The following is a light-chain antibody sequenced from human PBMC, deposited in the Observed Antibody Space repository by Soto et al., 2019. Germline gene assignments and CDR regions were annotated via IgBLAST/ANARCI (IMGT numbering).Light chain of an antibody. CDR3: QQSFGTLPWT. CDR2: AAS. J-gene: IGKJ1*01. V-gene: IGKV1-39*01. Sequence: DIQMTQSPSSLSASIGDRVTITCRASQSISSYLNWYQQKPGKAPKLLIYAASSLQSGVPSRFSGSGYGTDFTLTISSLQPEDFATYYCQQSFGTLPWTFGQGTKVDI. CDR1: QSISSY.